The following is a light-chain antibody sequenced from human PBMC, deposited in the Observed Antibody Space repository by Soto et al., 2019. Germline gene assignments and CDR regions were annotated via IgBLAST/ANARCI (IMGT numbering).Light chain of an antibody. J-gene: IGLJ1*01. V-gene: IGLV2-14*01. CDR3: SSFTSSMTNV. CDR1: SSDVGGYNS. CDR2: DVT. Sequence: QSVLTQPASGSGSPGQSITISCTGTSSDVGGYNSVSWYQQHPGKAPKLILYDVTDRPSGVSYRFSGSKSGNTASLTISGLQAADEADYFCSSFTSSMTNVFGSGTKLTVL.